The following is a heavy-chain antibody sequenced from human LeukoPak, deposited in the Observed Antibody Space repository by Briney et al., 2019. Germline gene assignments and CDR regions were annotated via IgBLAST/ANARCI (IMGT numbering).Heavy chain of an antibody. Sequence: SVKVSCKASGGTFSSYAISWVRQAPGQGLEWMGRIIPILGIANYAQKFQGRVTITADKSTSTAYMELSSLRSEDTAVYYCARDQYDYVWGSYRSNWFDPWGQGTLATVSS. CDR3: ARDQYDYVWGSYRSNWFDP. CDR1: GGTFSSYA. V-gene: IGHV1-69*04. J-gene: IGHJ5*02. D-gene: IGHD3-16*02. CDR2: IIPILGIA.